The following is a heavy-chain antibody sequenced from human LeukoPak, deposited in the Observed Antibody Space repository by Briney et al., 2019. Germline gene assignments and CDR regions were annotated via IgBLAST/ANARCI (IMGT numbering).Heavy chain of an antibody. Sequence: GRSLRLSCAASGFTFGDYAMAWVRQAPGKGLEWVGSIRSKAYGGTTQYAASVKGRFTISRDDSTSIAYVQMNSLKSEDTAVYHCDRVEPLPSSGIEVAADYWGQGTLVTVSS. V-gene: IGHV3-49*04. CDR1: GFTFGDYA. J-gene: IGHJ4*02. D-gene: IGHD6-19*01. CDR2: IRSKAYGGTT. CDR3: DRVEPLPSSGIEVAADY.